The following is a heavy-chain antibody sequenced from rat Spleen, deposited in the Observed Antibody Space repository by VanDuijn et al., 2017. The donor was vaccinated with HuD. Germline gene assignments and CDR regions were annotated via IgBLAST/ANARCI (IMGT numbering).Heavy chain of an antibody. CDR1: GFTLSNYA. CDR3: TRGYYFDY. J-gene: IGHJ2*01. CDR2: ISYDGSTP. Sequence: EVRVVESGGGIVQPGRSMKVSCAASGFTLSNYAMVWVRQATTKGLKWVASISYDGSTPYYRDSVKGRFTISRDNAKTTLYLQMDNLRSEDTATYYCTRGYYFDYWGQGVMVTVSS. V-gene: IGHV5-29*01.